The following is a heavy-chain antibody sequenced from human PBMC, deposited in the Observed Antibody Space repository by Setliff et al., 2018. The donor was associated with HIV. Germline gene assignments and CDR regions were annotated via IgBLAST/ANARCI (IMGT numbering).Heavy chain of an antibody. CDR2: INHSGST. CDR3: ARSRFVSVTAKAFDM. D-gene: IGHD2-21*02. Sequence: ETLSLTCAVYSGPFSGYTWSWIRQPPGKGLEWIGEINHSGSTNYNPSLKSRVIISVDPSKNQFSLRQRSVTAADTAVYYCARSRFVSVTAKAFDMWGQGTMVTVS. V-gene: IGHV4-34*01. CDR1: SGPFSGYT. J-gene: IGHJ3*02.